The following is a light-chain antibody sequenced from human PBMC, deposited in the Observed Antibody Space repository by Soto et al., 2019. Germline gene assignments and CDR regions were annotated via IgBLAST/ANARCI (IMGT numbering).Light chain of an antibody. CDR3: LLSYTGTWV. V-gene: IGLV7-46*01. CDR1: TGAVTTDHY. Sequence: QAVVTQEPSLTVSPGVTVTLTCGSNTGAVTTDHYPYWFQQKPGQAPRTLIWDTSNKHSWTPARFSGSLLGGQAALTLSGAQPEDEAEYSCLLSYTGTWVFGGGTKLTVL. CDR2: DTS. J-gene: IGLJ3*02.